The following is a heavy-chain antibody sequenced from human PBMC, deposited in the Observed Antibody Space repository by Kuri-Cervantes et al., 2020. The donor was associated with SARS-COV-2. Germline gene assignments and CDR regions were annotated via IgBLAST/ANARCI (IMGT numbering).Heavy chain of an antibody. D-gene: IGHD3-22*01. CDR2: IYTSGST. V-gene: IGHV4-61*02. CDR3: ARLSYYYDSSGYYGGNWFDP. CDR1: GGSISSGSYY. J-gene: IGHJ5*02. Sequence: SETLSLTCTVSGGSISSGSYYRSWIRQPAGKGLEWIGRIYTSGSTNYNPSLKSRVTISVDTSKNQFSLKLSSVTAADTAVYYCARLSYYYDSSGYYGGNWFDPWGQGTLVTVSS.